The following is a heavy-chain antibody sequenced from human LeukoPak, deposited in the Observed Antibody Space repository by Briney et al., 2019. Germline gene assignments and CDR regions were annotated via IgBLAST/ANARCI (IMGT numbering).Heavy chain of an antibody. CDR3: ARWGYCSGGSCYSGHGLDY. D-gene: IGHD2-15*01. J-gene: IGHJ4*02. CDR2: ISAYNGNT. CDR1: GYTFTSYG. Sequence: GASVKVSCKASGYTFTSYGISWVRQAPGQGLEWMGWISAYNGNTNYAQKLQGRVTMTTDTSTSTAYMELRSLRSDDTAVYYCARWGYCSGGSCYSGHGLDYWGQGTLVTVSS. V-gene: IGHV1-18*01.